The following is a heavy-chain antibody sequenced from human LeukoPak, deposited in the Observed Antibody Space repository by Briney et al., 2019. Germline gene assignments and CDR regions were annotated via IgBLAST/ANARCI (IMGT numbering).Heavy chain of an antibody. V-gene: IGHV3-23*01. CDR2: ISSYGGST. Sequence: GGSLRLSCAASGFTFSDYAMSWVRQAPGKGLDWVSTISSYGGSTYYADSVKGRFTISRDNSKNTLYLQMNSLRAEDTAVYFCAKDSPSVTATPHDYWGQGALVPVSS. CDR1: GFTFSDYA. D-gene: IGHD2-21*02. J-gene: IGHJ4*02. CDR3: AKDSPSVTATPHDY.